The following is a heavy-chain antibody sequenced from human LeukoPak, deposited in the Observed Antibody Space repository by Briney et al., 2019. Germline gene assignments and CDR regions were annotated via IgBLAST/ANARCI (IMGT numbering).Heavy chain of an antibody. J-gene: IGHJ4*02. Sequence: PGGSLRLSXAAPGFTFSSYSMNWVRQAPGKGLEWGSYISSSSGTIYYADSVKGRFTISRDNAKNSLYLQMNSLRAGDTAVYYCARALRAYSYGTFDYWGQGTLVTVSS. V-gene: IGHV3-48*01. CDR3: ARALRAYSYGTFDY. D-gene: IGHD5-18*01. CDR2: ISSSSGTI. CDR1: GFTFSSYS.